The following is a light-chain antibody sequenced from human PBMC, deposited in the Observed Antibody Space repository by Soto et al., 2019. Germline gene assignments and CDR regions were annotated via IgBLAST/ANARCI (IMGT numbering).Light chain of an antibody. V-gene: IGKV1-39*01. CDR3: QQSYSTPLT. Sequence: DIQMTQSPSSLSASVGDTFTITCRASQSISSYFNWYQQKPGKAPKLLIYAASSLQSGVPSRFSGSGSGTDFTLTISSLQPEDFATYYCQQSYSTPLTFGGGTKVDI. J-gene: IGKJ4*01. CDR2: AAS. CDR1: QSISSY.